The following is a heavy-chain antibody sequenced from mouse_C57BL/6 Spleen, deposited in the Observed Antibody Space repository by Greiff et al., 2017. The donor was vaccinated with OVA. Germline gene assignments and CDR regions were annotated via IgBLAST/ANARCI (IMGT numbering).Heavy chain of an antibody. V-gene: IGHV3-6*01. CDR1: GYSITSGYY. D-gene: IGHD2-2*01. Sequence: EVKVEESGPGLVKPSQSLSLTCSVTGYSITSGYYWNWIRQFPGNKLEWMGYISYDGSNNYNPSLKNRISITRDTSKNQFFLKLNSVTTEDTATYYCARGGYDNYAMDYWGQGTSVTVSS. CDR3: ARGGYDNYAMDY. CDR2: ISYDGSN. J-gene: IGHJ4*01.